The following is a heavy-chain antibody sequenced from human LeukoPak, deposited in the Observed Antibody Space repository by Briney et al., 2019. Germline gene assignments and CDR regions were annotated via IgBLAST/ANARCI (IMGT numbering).Heavy chain of an antibody. CDR2: MNPNSGNT. J-gene: IGHJ5*02. D-gene: IGHD5-12*01. CDR3: AGGWEPYDYFFDP. Sequence: ASVKISCKASGSSFTDYDINWVRQTTEQGLEWMGWMNPNSGNTDYAQNFQGRVTMTTDTSISTAYMELSGLRSEDTAIYYCAGGWEPYDYFFDPWGQGTLVIVSS. CDR1: GSSFTDYD. V-gene: IGHV1-8*01.